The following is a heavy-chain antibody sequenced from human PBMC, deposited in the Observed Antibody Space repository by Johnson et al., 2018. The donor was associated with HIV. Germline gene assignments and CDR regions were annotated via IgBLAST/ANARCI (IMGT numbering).Heavy chain of an antibody. CDR2: ISSSGSTI. J-gene: IGHJ3*02. Sequence: QVQLVESGGGLVKPGGSLRLSCAASGFTFSDYYMSWIRQAPGKGLEWVSYISSSGSTIYYADSVKGRFTISRDNAKNSLYLQMNSLRAEDTAVYYCARERGEGGSYYSFRRDAFDIWGRGTLVTVSS. V-gene: IGHV3-11*04. CDR1: GFTFSDYY. CDR3: ARERGEGGSYYSFRRDAFDI. D-gene: IGHD1-26*01.